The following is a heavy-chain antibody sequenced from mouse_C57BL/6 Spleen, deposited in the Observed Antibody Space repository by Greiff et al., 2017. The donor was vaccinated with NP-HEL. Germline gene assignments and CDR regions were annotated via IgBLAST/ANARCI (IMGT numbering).Heavy chain of an antibody. J-gene: IGHJ3*01. Sequence: QVQLQQSGAELVRPGTSVKVSCKASGYAFTNYLIEWVKQRPGQGLEWIGVINPGSGGTNYNEKFKGKATLTADKSSSTAYMQLSSLTSEDSAVXFCAGGVTTAGFAYWGQGTLVTVSA. CDR3: AGGVTTAGFAY. D-gene: IGHD2-2*01. CDR2: INPGSGGT. CDR1: GYAFTNYL. V-gene: IGHV1-54*01.